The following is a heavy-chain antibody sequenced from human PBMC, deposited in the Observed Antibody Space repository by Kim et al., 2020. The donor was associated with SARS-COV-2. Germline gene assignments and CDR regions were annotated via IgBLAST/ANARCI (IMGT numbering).Heavy chain of an antibody. J-gene: IGHJ4*02. CDR1: GGSISSGGYY. Sequence: SETLSLTCTVSGGSISSGGYYWSWIRQHPGKGLEWIGYIYYSGSTYYNPSLKSRVTISVDTSKNQFSLKLSSVTAADTAVYYCARVLRGSGGTSEFDYWGQGTLVTVSS. V-gene: IGHV4-31*03. D-gene: IGHD2-15*01. CDR2: IYYSGST. CDR3: ARVLRGSGGTSEFDY.